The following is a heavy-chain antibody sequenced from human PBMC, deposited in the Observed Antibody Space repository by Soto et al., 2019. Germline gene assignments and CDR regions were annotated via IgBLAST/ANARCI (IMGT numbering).Heavy chain of an antibody. CDR2: ISWNSSDI. V-gene: IGHV3-9*01. Sequence: ELQLVESGGGLVQPGRSLRLSCAASGFTFDDFAMHWVRQVPGKGLEWVSSISWNSSDIVYADFVKGRCTISRDNDKYSLFLQLNSMGHEDTDMYFCTKDSGEPVEAGGWNSFHFWAQGTMVTVSS. D-gene: IGHD7-27*01. J-gene: IGHJ3*01. CDR3: TKDSGEPVEAGGWNSFHF. CDR1: GFTFDDFA.